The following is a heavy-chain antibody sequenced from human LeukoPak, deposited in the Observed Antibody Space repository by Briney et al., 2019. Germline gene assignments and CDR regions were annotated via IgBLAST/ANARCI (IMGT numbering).Heavy chain of an antibody. V-gene: IGHV1-69*13. Sequence: SVKVSCKASGGTSSSYAISWVRQAPGQGLEWMGGIIPIFGTANYAQKFQGRVTITADESTSTAYMELSSLRSEDTAVYDCARGGGYNHFDYWSQGTLVTVSS. CDR1: GGTSSSYA. CDR3: ARGGGYNHFDY. CDR2: IIPIFGTA. D-gene: IGHD5-24*01. J-gene: IGHJ4*02.